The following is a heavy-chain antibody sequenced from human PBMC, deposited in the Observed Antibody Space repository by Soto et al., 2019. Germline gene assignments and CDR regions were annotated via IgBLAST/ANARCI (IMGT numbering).Heavy chain of an antibody. Sequence: WETLSLTCTVSGGSVTSTSYYWSWIRQPPGKGLEWIGYIYYTGSTNYNPSLKSRVTMSVDTSKKQFSLKLSSVTAADTAVYYCARQRGNYFDYWGQGTLVTVSS. CDR2: IYYTGST. V-gene: IGHV4-61*01. J-gene: IGHJ4*02. CDR1: GGSVTSTSYY. CDR3: ARQRGNYFDY. D-gene: IGHD3-10*01.